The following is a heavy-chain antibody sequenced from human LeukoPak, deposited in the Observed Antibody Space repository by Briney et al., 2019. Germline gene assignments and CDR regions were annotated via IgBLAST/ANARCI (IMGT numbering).Heavy chain of an antibody. D-gene: IGHD3-3*01. CDR1: GYTFTSYG. CDR3: AREGVELRLLEWQSADYGMDV. V-gene: IGHV1-18*01. Sequence: ASVKVSCKASGYTFTSYGISWVRQAPGQGLEWMGWISAYNGNTNYAQKLQGRVTMTTDTSTSTAYMELRSLRSDDTAVYYCAREGVELRLLEWQSADYGMDVWGQGTTVTVSS. J-gene: IGHJ6*02. CDR2: ISAYNGNT.